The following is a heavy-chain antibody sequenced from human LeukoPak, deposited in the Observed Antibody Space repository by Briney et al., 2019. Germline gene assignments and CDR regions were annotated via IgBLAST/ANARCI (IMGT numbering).Heavy chain of an antibody. CDR2: MNSYSGKT. CDR3: ARGDY. CDR1: GGTFTRYA. Sequence: ASVKVSCKASGGTFTRYAISWVRQATGQGLEWMGWMNSYSGKTGYAQKFQGRVTLTRDTSINTAYMELSSLRSEDTAVYYCARGDYWGQGTLVTVSS. J-gene: IGHJ4*02. V-gene: IGHV1-8*02.